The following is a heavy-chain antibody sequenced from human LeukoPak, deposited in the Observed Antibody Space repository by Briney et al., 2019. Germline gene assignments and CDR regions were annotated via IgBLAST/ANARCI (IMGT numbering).Heavy chain of an antibody. CDR1: GFTFSSYG. D-gene: IGHD2-21*02. CDR3: ARDIEYCGGDCYSGASDAFDI. CDR2: ISYDGSNK. Sequence: PGRSLRLSCAASGFTFSSYGMHWVRQAPGKGLEWVAVISYDGSNKDYADSVKGRFTISRDNSKNTLYLQVNSLRAEDTAVYYCARDIEYCGGDCYSGASDAFDIWGQGTMVTVSS. J-gene: IGHJ3*02. V-gene: IGHV3-30*03.